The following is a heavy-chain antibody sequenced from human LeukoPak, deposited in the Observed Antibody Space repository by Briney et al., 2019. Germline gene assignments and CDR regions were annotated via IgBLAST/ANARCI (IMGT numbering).Heavy chain of an antibody. V-gene: IGHV5-51*01. Sequence: GESLKISCKGSGYSFTSYWIGWVRQMPGKGLEWMGIIYPGDSDTRYSPSFQGQVTISADKSISTAYLQWSSLKASDTAMYYCARLPPGISGPKPWFDPWGQGTLVTVSS. CDR1: GYSFTSYW. CDR2: IYPGDSDT. J-gene: IGHJ5*02. D-gene: IGHD3/OR15-3a*01. CDR3: ARLPPGISGPKPWFDP.